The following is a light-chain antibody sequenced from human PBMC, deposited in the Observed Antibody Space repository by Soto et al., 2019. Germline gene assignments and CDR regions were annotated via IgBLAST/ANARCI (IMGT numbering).Light chain of an antibody. V-gene: IGKV3-20*01. J-gene: IGKJ5*01. CDR2: GAT. Sequence: EIVLTQSPGALSLSPGERATLSCWASESVGDYLAWYQQKPGQAPRLLIYGATKRTSDTPDRFSGTGSETAFTLAISRLEPGDFAVYYCQQYVTSPAITFGQGTRLEIK. CDR3: QQYVTSPAIT. CDR1: ESVGDY.